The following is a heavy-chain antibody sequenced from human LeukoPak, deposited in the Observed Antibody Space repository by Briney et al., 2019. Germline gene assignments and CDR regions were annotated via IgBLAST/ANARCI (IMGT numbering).Heavy chain of an antibody. D-gene: IGHD3-16*02. CDR3: ARMAFGGVIVTPGSPAWFDP. V-gene: IGHV4-31*01. CDR1: GGSISSGGYY. J-gene: IGHJ5*02. CDR2: IYYSGST. Sequence: SQTLSLTCTVSGGSISSGGYYWSWIRQHPGKGLEWIGYIYYSGSTYYNPSLKSEVTISVDTSKNQFSLKLSSVTAADTAVYYGARMAFGGVIVTPGSPAWFDPWGQGTLVTVSS.